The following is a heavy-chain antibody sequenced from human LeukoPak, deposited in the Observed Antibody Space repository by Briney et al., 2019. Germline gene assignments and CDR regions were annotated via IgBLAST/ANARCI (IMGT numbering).Heavy chain of an antibody. V-gene: IGHV1-46*01. Sequence: ASVKVSCKASGYSFSSYYMHWVRQAPGQGLEWMGIIDTSGGSTSYAQKFQGRVTMTRDTSTSTVYMELSSLRSEDTAVYYCARTYYYDSSGYRLDYGGQGTLVTVSS. CDR2: IDTSGGST. D-gene: IGHD3-22*01. CDR1: GYSFSSYY. J-gene: IGHJ4*02. CDR3: ARTYYYDSSGYRLDY.